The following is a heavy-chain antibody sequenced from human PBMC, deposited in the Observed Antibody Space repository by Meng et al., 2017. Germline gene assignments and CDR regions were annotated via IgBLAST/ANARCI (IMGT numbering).Heavy chain of an antibody. CDR3: ARATYYYDSSGYDDY. V-gene: IGHV1-69*06. D-gene: IGHD3-22*01. Sequence: QGPRVQVGAEVEEPGSSVKVSCKASGGTFSSYAISWVRQAPGQGLEWMGGIIPIFGTANYAQKFQGRVTITADKSTSTAYMELSSLRSEDTAVYYCARATYYYDSSGYDDYWGQGTLVTVSS. J-gene: IGHJ4*02. CDR1: GGTFSSYA. CDR2: IIPIFGTA.